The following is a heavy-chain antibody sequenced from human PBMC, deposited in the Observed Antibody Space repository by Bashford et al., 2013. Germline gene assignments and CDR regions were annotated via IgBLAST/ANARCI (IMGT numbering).Heavy chain of an antibody. Sequence: GGSLXLSCAASGFTFSSYGMHWVRQAPGKGLEWVAVISYDGSNKYYADSVKGRFTISRDNSKNTLYLQMNSLRAEDTAVYYCAGSFLANWGQGTLVTVSS. J-gene: IGHJ4*02. D-gene: IGHD1-26*01. CDR1: GFTFSSYG. CDR2: ISYDGSNK. CDR3: AGSFLAN. V-gene: IGHV3-30*03.